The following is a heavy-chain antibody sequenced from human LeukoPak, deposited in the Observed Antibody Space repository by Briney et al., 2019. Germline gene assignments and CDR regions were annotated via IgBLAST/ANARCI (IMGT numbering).Heavy chain of an antibody. CDR1: GGSISSGSYY. CDR2: IYTSGST. J-gene: IGHJ6*03. CDR3: ARDRYGSGKGPFDSYYYLDV. Sequence: SETLSLTCTVSGGSISSGSYYWSWIRQPAGKGLEWIGRIYTSGSTNYNPSLKSRVTMSVDTSKKQFSLKLSSVTAADTAVYYCARDRYGSGKGPFDSYYYLDVWGKGTTVTISS. V-gene: IGHV4-61*02. D-gene: IGHD3-10*01.